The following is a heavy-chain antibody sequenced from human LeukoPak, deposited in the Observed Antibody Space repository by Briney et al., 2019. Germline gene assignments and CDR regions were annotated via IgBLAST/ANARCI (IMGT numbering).Heavy chain of an antibody. D-gene: IGHD3-9*01. Sequence: TSETLSLTCTVSGGSISSYYWSWIRQPPGKGLEWIGYFYYSGSTNYNPSLKSRVTISVDTSKNQFSLKLSSVTAADTAVYYCARTSFYYDILTGSNYGMDVWGQGTTVTVSS. CDR1: GGSISSYY. CDR3: ARTSFYYDILTGSNYGMDV. J-gene: IGHJ6*02. V-gene: IGHV4-59*01. CDR2: FYYSGST.